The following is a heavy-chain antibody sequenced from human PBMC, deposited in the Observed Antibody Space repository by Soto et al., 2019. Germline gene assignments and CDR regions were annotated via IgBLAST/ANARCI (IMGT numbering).Heavy chain of an antibody. V-gene: IGHV3-30*04. CDR1: GFTFSSYA. CDR2: ISYDGRDK. D-gene: IGHD3-10*01. J-gene: IGHJ4*02. CDR3: ARATGADKEDY. Sequence: GGSLRLSCAASGFTFSSYAMSWVRQAPGKGLEWVAVISYDGRDKKHADSVKGRFTISRDNSRNTLYLQMNSLRAEDTAVYYCARATGADKEDYWGQGTLVTAPQ.